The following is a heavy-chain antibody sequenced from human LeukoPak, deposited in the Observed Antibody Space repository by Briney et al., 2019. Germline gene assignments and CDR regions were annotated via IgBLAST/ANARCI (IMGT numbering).Heavy chain of an antibody. CDR3: ARAGYCSDGKCYTFDY. CDR1: GYTFTGYS. Sequence: GASVKVSCKASGYTFTGYSMHWVRQVPGQGLEWMGWINPNSGGTDCAQRFQGRVTMTRDTSITMIYMEMSSLTPDDTAVYYCARAGYCSDGKCYTFDYWGQGTLVTVSS. V-gene: IGHV1-2*02. CDR2: INPNSGGT. D-gene: IGHD2-15*01. J-gene: IGHJ4*02.